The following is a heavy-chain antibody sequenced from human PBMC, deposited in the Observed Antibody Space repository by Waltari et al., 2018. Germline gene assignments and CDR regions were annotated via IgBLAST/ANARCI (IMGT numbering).Heavy chain of an antibody. J-gene: IGHJ5*02. Sequence: EVQLVESGGGLVQPGGSLRLSCAASGFTFSSYAMSWVRQAQGKGLEWVSAISGSGGSTYYADAVKGRFTISRDNAKNTLYLQMNSLRAEDTAVYYCAKDCGGDCYGWFDPWGQGTLVTVSS. CDR3: AKDCGGDCYGWFDP. CDR2: ISGSGGST. CDR1: GFTFSSYA. V-gene: IGHV3-23*04. D-gene: IGHD2-21*02.